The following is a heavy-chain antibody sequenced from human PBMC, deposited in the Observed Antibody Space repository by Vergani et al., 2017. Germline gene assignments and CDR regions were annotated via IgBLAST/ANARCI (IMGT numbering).Heavy chain of an antibody. V-gene: IGHV3-11*01. CDR1: GFTFSDYY. CDR3: AKAKIAARPGWFDP. Sequence: QVQLVESGGGLVKPGGSLRLSCAASGFTFSDYYMSWIRQAPGQGLEWVSYISRSGNTIYYADSVKGRFTISRDNAKNSVYLQMNSLRAEDTAVYYCAKAKIAARPGWFDPWGQGTLVTVSS. CDR2: ISRSGNTI. D-gene: IGHD6-6*01. J-gene: IGHJ5*02.